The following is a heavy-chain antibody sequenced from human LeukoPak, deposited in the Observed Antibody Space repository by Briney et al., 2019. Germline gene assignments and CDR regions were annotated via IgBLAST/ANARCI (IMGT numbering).Heavy chain of an antibody. CDR3: AKDIQLST. CDR2: IGASGEST. D-gene: IGHD5-24*01. J-gene: IGHJ3*01. CDR1: GFTFSSYA. V-gene: IGHV3-23*01. Sequence: GGSLRLSCTASGFTFSSYAMNWVRQAPGKGLEWVSLIGASGESTYYADSVKGRFTISRDNSKNTLSLQMNSLRVEDTAMYFCAKDIQLSTWGLGTMVTVSS.